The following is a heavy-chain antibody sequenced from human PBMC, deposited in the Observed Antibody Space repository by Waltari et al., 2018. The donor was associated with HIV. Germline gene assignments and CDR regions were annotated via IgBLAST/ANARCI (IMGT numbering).Heavy chain of an antibody. CDR2: ISSSSSTI. CDR1: GFTFSSYS. J-gene: IGHJ3*02. CDR3: ARGNSSGRWAFDI. Sequence: EVQLVESGGGLVQPGGSLRLSGAASGFTFSSYSMNWVRQPPGKGLECVSYISSSSSTIYYADSVKGRFTISRDNAKNSLYLQMNSLRAEDTAVYYCARGNSSGRWAFDIWGRGTMVTVSS. D-gene: IGHD6-19*01. V-gene: IGHV3-48*04.